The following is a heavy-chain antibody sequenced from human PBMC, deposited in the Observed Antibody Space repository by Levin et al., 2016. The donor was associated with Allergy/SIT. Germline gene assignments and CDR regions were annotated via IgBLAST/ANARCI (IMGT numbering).Heavy chain of an antibody. J-gene: IGHJ4*02. CDR2: IKSKTNGGTT. D-gene: IGHD2/OR15-2a*01. Sequence: GESLKISCAASGFTFSNAWMSWVRQAPGKGLEWVGRIKSKTNGGTTDYAAPVKGRFTISRDDSKNTLYLQMHSLKTEDTAVYYCTTDFNSYWGQGTLVTVSS. V-gene: IGHV3-15*01. CDR1: GFTFSNAW. CDR3: TTDFNSY.